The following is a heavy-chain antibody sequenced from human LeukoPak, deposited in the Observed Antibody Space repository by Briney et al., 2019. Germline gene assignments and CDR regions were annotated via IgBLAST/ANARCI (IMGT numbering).Heavy chain of an antibody. J-gene: IGHJ4*02. CDR1: RFTFRNYV. D-gene: IGHD3-10*01. Sequence: PGGSLRLSCAASRFTFRNYVIHWVRQAPGKGLEWVAVTSSDLNVKLYADSVKGRFTISRDNSRSTLYLQMNSLRPEDTAIYYCAREGYYGSGSPPSLYFDYWGQGPWSPSPQ. V-gene: IGHV3-30-3*01. CDR2: TSSDLNVK. CDR3: AREGYYGSGSPPSLYFDY.